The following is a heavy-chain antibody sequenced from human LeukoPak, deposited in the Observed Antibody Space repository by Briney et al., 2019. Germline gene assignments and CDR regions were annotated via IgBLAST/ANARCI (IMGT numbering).Heavy chain of an antibody. D-gene: IGHD2/OR15-2a*01. CDR2: ISSSGSTI. Sequence: GGSLRLSCAASGFTFSSYEMNWVRQAPGKGLEWVSYISSSGSTIYCADSVKGRFTISRDNAKNSLYLQMDSLTAEDTAVYYCTRKGSQWDFLVDYWGQGTRVAVSP. CDR3: TRKGSQWDFLVDY. CDR1: GFTFSSYE. J-gene: IGHJ4*02. V-gene: IGHV3-48*03.